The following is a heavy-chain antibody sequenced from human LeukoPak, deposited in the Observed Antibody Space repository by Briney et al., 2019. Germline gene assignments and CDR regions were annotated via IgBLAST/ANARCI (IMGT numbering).Heavy chain of an antibody. CDR3: ARHGDGTYGSGSYEVDYYYYYGMDV. D-gene: IGHD3-10*01. CDR2: IYHSGST. CDR1: GGSISSYY. Sequence: SETLSLTCTVSGGSISSYYLSWIRQPPGKGLEWMGYIYHSGSTNYNPSLKSRVTISVDTSTHQFSLKPRSVTAADTAVYYCARHGDGTYGSGSYEVDYYYYYGMDVWGQGTTVTVSS. J-gene: IGHJ6*02. V-gene: IGHV4-59*08.